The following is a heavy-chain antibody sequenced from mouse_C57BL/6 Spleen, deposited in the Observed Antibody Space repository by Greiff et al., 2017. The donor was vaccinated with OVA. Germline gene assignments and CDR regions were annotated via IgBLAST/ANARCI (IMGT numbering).Heavy chain of an antibody. V-gene: IGHV1-52*01. CDR3: ARGADGYSPYAD. J-gene: IGHJ3*01. Sequence: QVQLKQPGAELVRPGSSVKLSCKASGYTFTSYWMHWVKQRPIQGLEWIGNIDPSDSETHYNQKFKDKATLTVDKSSSTAYMQLSSLTSEDSAVYYCARGADGYSPYADWGQGTLVTVAA. D-gene: IGHD2-3*01. CDR2: IDPSDSET. CDR1: GYTFTSYW.